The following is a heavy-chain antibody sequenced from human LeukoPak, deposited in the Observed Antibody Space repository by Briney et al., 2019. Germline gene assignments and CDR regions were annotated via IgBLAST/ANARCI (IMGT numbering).Heavy chain of an antibody. V-gene: IGHV1-46*01. CDR1: GFTFTHYY. Sequence: AAVEVSCKGSGFTFTHYYMHLVGQAPRQGLEWIGIHNPCGGSPSYEQKFQGRVAMTRDTSTSAVYMELSSLRSEDTAVYYCARDPDCGGGCYSSGANDYWGQGTLVTVSS. J-gene: IGHJ4*02. D-gene: IGHD2-21*02. CDR3: ARDPDCGGGCYSSGANDY. CDR2: HNPCGGSP.